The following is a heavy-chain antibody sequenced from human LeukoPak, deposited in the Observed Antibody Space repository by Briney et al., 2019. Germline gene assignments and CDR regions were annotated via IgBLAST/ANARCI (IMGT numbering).Heavy chain of an antibody. CDR2: INSDGSST. Sequence: GGSLRLSCAASGFTFSSYWMHWVRQAPGKGLVWVSRINSDGSSTSYADSVKGRFTISRDNAKNTLYLQMNSLRAEDTAVYYCAREEYYDDAFDIWGRGTMVTVSS. CDR1: GFTFSSYW. CDR3: AREEYYDDAFDI. D-gene: IGHD3-3*01. J-gene: IGHJ3*02. V-gene: IGHV3-74*01.